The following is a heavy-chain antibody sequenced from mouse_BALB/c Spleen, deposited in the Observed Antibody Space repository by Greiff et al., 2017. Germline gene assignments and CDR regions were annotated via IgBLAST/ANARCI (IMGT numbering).Heavy chain of an antibody. V-gene: IGHV14-4*02. Sequence: EVQLQQSGAELVRSGASVKLSCTASGFNIKDYYMHWVKQRPEQGLEWIGWIDPENGDTEYAPKFQGKATMTADTSSNTAYLQLSSLTSEDTAVYYCRYYRYDIDYAMDYWGQGTSVTVSS. CDR3: RYYRYDIDYAMDY. D-gene: IGHD2-14*01. CDR2: IDPENGDT. CDR1: GFNIKDYY. J-gene: IGHJ4*01.